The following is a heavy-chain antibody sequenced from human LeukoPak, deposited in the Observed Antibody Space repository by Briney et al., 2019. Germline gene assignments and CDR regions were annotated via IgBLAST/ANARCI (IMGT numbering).Heavy chain of an antibody. Sequence: GGSLRLSCEASGITFNNYWLHWIRQAPGKGLVWVSRVDTDGSGTIYADSVKGRFTVSRDNAKNTLYLQMISLRAEDTAVYYCARGGYSSGLDYWGQGILVTVSS. CDR3: ARGGYSSGLDY. V-gene: IGHV3-74*01. J-gene: IGHJ4*02. D-gene: IGHD6-19*01. CDR1: GITFNNYW. CDR2: VDTDGSGT.